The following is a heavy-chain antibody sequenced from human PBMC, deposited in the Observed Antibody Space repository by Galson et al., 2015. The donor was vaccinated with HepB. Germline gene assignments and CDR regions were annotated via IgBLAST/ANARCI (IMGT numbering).Heavy chain of an antibody. CDR3: ARDSFEVYGPHYDSSGYYPPDAFDI. CDR1: GDSVSSNSAA. CDR2: TYYRSKWYN. J-gene: IGHJ3*02. V-gene: IGHV6-1*01. Sequence: CAISGDSVSSNSAAWSWIRQSPSRGLEWLGRTYYRSKWYNDYAVSVESRITINPDTSKNQFSLQLNSVTPEDTAVYYCARDSFEVYGPHYDSSGYYPPDAFDIWGQGTMVTVSS. D-gene: IGHD3-22*01.